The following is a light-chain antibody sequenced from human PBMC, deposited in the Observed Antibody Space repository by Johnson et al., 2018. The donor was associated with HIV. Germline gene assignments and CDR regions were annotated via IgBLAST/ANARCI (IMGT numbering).Light chain of an antibody. Sequence: QSMLTQPPSVSAAPGQKVTISCSGSSSNIGNNYVSWYQQLPETAPKLLIYENNKRPSGIPDRFSGSKSGTSATLGITGLQTGDEADYYCGTWDSSLSAYVFGTGTKVTVL. CDR1: SSNIGNNY. CDR2: ENN. V-gene: IGLV1-51*02. J-gene: IGLJ1*01. CDR3: GTWDSSLSAYV.